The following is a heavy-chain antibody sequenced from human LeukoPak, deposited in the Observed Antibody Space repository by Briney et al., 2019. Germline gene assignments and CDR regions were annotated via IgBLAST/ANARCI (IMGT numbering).Heavy chain of an antibody. J-gene: IGHJ4*02. D-gene: IGHD3-3*01. CDR3: AREGGELRFLDRRGLRPTQYFDY. V-gene: IGHV3-30-3*01. CDR1: GFTFRNYA. Sequence: GGSLRLSCAASGFTFRNYAMHWVRQAPGKGLEWVAVISYDGSNTYYADSVKGRFTISRDNSENTLYLQMNSLRAEDTAVYYCAREGGELRFLDRRGLRPTQYFDYWGQGTLVTVSS. CDR2: ISYDGSNT.